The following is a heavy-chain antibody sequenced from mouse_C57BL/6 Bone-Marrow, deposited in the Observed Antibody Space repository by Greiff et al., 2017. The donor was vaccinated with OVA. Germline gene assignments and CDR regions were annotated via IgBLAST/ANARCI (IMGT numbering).Heavy chain of an antibody. J-gene: IGHJ3*01. CDR3: AIRLFAY. D-gene: IGHD1-1*01. V-gene: IGHV5-17*01. CDR1: GFTFSDYG. CDR2: ISSGSSTI. Sequence: DVMLVESGGGLVKPGGSLKLSCAASGFTFSDYGMHWVRQAPEQGLEWVAYISSGSSTIYYADTVKGRFTISRDNAKNTLFLQMTSLRSEDTAMYYCAIRLFAYWGQGTLVTVSA.